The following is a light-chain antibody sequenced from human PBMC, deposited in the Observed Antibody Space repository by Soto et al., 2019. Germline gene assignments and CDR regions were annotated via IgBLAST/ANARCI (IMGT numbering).Light chain of an antibody. J-gene: IGKJ1*01. CDR1: QTISSW. CDR3: QHYNSYSEA. V-gene: IGKV1-5*03. Sequence: QTPSTLSGSVGDRVTITCRASQTISSWLAWYQQKPGKAPKLLIYKASTLKSGVPSRFSGSGSGTEFTLTISSLQPDDFATYYCQHYNSYSEAFGQGTKVDIK. CDR2: KAS.